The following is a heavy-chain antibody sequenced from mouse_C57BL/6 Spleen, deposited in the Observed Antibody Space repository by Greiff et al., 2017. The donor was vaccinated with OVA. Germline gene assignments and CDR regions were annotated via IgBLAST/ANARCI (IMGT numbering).Heavy chain of an antibody. CDR1: GYTFTDYY. V-gene: IGHV1-26*01. CDR3: ARLDYDRVY. J-gene: IGHJ3*01. D-gene: IGHD2-4*01. CDR2: INPNNGGT. Sequence: EVQLQQSGPELVKPGASVKISCKASGYTFTDYYMNWVKQSHGKSLEWIGDINPNNGGTSYNQKFKGKATLTVDKSSSTAYMELRSLTSEDSAVYYCARLDYDRVYWGQGTLVTVSA.